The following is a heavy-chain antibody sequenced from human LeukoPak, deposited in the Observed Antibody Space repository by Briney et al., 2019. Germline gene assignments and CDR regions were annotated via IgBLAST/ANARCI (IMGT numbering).Heavy chain of an antibody. CDR3: ARGDGWYFY. Sequence: SETLSLTCSVSGGSITSYYWSWIRQPPGKGLEWSGYIYYSGSANYNPSLKSRLTISVDTSKNLFSLKLNSVTAADTAVYYCARGDGWYFYWGQGTLATVSS. CDR2: IYYSGSA. D-gene: IGHD6-19*01. V-gene: IGHV4-59*01. J-gene: IGHJ4*02. CDR1: GGSITSYY.